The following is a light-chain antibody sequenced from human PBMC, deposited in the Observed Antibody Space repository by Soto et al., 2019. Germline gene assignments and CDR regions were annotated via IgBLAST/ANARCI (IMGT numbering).Light chain of an antibody. CDR1: SSDVGGYNY. CDR2: DVS. CDR3: SSYTRSSTHV. V-gene: IGLV2-14*01. J-gene: IGLJ1*01. Sequence: QSALTQPASVSGSPGQSITISCTGTSSDVGGYNYVSWYQQHPGKAPKLMIYDVSNRPSGVSNSFSGSKSGNTASLTISWLHAEDEADYYCSSYTRSSTHVFGTGTKVTVL.